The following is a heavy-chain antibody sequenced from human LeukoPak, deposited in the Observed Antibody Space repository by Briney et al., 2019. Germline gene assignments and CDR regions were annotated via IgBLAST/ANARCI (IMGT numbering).Heavy chain of an antibody. CDR1: VGSISSYY. CDR3: ASHYGSGFDY. Sequence: PSQTLSLTCTVSVGSISSYYWSWIRHPPGEGLEWIGYIYYSGSTNPNPSLKSRVTISIDTSKNQFSLKLNSVTAADTAMYYCASHYGSGFDYWGQGNLVTVSS. V-gene: IGHV4-59*01. D-gene: IGHD3-10*01. J-gene: IGHJ4*02. CDR2: IYYSGST.